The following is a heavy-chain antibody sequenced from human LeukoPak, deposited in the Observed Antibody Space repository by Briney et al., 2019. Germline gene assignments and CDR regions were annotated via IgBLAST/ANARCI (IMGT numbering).Heavy chain of an antibody. CDR1: GFTFSSYS. V-gene: IGHV3-21*01. Sequence: GGSLRLSCAASGFTFSSYSMNWVRKAPGKGLEWVLSISSSSSYIYYADSVKGRFTISRDNAKNSLYLQMNSLRAEDTAVYYCARDPRADYFDYWGQGTLVTVSS. CDR3: ARDPRADYFDY. J-gene: IGHJ4*02. CDR2: ISSSSSYI.